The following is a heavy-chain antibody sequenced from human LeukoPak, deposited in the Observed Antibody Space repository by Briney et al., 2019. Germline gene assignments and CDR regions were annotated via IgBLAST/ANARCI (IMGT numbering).Heavy chain of an antibody. D-gene: IGHD3-22*01. CDR2: MYLSGTT. CDR1: GNSINSLDL. CDR3: AGLVGRYSSGLYYYYFDY. Sequence: PSETLSLTCTVSGNSINSLDLWSWVRQPPGKGLEWIGEMYLSGTTHSNPSVKSRVTISIDKSKNQFFLNLSSVTAADTAVYYCAGLVGRYSSGLYYYYFDYWGQGTLVTVSS. V-gene: IGHV4-4*02. J-gene: IGHJ4*02.